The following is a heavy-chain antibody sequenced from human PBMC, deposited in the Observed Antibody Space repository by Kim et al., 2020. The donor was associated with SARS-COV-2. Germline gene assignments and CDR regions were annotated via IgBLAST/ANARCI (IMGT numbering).Heavy chain of an antibody. CDR1: GYTFTSYY. CDR2: INPSGGST. CDR3: ARDREQKVVAVDKGVDY. V-gene: IGHV1-46*01. D-gene: IGHD2-15*01. Sequence: ASVKVSCKASGYTFTSYYMHWVRQAPGQGLEWMGIINPSGGSTSYAQKFQGRVTMTRDTSTSTVYMELSSLRSEDTAVYYCARDREQKVVAVDKGVDYWGQGTLVTVSS. J-gene: IGHJ4*02.